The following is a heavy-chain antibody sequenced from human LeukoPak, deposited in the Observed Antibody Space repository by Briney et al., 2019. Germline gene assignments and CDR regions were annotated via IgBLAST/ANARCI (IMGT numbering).Heavy chain of an antibody. CDR3: ARHGVKYNWNDDGNRHFDY. CDR2: IYPGDSDT. D-gene: IGHD1-1*01. CDR1: GYSFTSYW. Sequence: GEPLKISCKGSGYSFTSYWIGWVRQMPGKGLEWMGIIYPGDSDTRYSPSFQGQVTISADKSISTAYLQWSSLKASDTAMCYCARHGVKYNWNDDGNRHFDYWGQGTLVTVSS. J-gene: IGHJ4*02. V-gene: IGHV5-51*01.